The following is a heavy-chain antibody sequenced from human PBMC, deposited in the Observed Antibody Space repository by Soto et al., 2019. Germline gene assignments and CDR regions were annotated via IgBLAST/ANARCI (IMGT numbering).Heavy chain of an antibody. Sequence: ASVKVSCKASGYTFTSYGISWVRQAPGQGLEWMGWISAYNGNTNYAQKLQGRVTMTTDTSTSTACMELRSLRSDDTAVYYCARDDYGDDYYYYGMDVWGQGTTVTVSS. CDR1: GYTFTSYG. CDR2: ISAYNGNT. V-gene: IGHV1-18*01. J-gene: IGHJ6*02. CDR3: ARDDYGDDYYYYGMDV. D-gene: IGHD4-17*01.